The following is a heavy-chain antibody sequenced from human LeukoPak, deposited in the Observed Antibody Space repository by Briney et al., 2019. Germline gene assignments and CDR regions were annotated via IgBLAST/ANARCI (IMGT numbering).Heavy chain of an antibody. CDR2: INWNGGST. Sequence: GGSLRLSCAASGFTFEDYGMSSGRQAPGKGLEWVSGINWNGGSTAYADSVKGRFTISRDNAKNSLYLEMNSLRAEDTALYYCARGSQSYYFDYWGQGTLVTVSS. CDR1: GFTFEDYG. V-gene: IGHV3-20*04. CDR3: ARGSQSYYFDY. J-gene: IGHJ4*02.